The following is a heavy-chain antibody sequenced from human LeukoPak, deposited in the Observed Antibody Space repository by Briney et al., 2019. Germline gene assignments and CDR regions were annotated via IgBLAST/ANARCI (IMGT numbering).Heavy chain of an antibody. CDR1: GFTFSSYW. V-gene: IGHV3-74*01. J-gene: IGHJ4*02. D-gene: IGHD3-22*01. CDR2: IDSDGSTT. CDR3: ARSVYDSGGYYRVLDY. Sequence: GGSLRLSCAASGFTFSSYWMHWVRQAPGKGLVWVSRIDSDGSTTSYADSVKGRFTISRDNAKNTLYLQMNSLRAEDTAVYYCARSVYDSGGYYRVLDYWGQGTLVTVSS.